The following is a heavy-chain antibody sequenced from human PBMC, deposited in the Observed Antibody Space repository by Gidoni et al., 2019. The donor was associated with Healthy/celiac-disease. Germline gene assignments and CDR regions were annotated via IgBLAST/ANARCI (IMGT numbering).Heavy chain of an antibody. CDR1: GGSISSYY. V-gene: IGHV4-59*01. D-gene: IGHD4-17*01. CDR2: IYYGGST. CDR3: ANGYYYYGMDV. J-gene: IGHJ6*02. Sequence: QVQLQESGPGLVKPSETLSLTCTVSGGSISSYYWSWIRQPPGKGLEWSGYIYYGGSTNNHPSLKSRVTISVDTSKNQFSRKLSSVTAADTAVYYCANGYYYYGMDVWGQGTTVTVSS.